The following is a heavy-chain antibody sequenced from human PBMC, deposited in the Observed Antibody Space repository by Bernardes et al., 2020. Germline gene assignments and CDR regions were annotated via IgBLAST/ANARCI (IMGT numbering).Heavy chain of an antibody. Sequence: GGSLRLSCAASGFTLSNYEMNWVRQAPGKGLEWISYIHTDGTTYYADSVKGRFTISRENAKNSLYLQMNSLRAEDTAIYHCAKHLPGSKSFDYWGQGTLVTVSS. CDR3: AKHLPGSKSFDY. CDR2: IHTDGTT. J-gene: IGHJ4*02. CDR1: GFTLSNYE. V-gene: IGHV3-48*03. D-gene: IGHD2-15*01.